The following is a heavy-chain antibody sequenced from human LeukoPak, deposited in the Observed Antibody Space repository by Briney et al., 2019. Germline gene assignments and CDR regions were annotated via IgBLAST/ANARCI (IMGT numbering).Heavy chain of an antibody. Sequence: GGSLRLSCAASGLTVNSNYMNWVRQAPGKGLQWGSVIYSGGTTYYADSVKGRFTISRDNSKNTVYLQVNSLRDEDTAVYYCARDLEAANTYYFDYWGQGTMVTVSS. CDR3: ARDLEAANTYYFDY. CDR2: IYSGGTT. J-gene: IGHJ4*02. D-gene: IGHD6-13*01. V-gene: IGHV3-66*01. CDR1: GLTVNSNY.